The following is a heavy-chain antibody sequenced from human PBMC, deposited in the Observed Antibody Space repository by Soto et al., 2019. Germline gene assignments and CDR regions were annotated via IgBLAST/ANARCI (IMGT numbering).Heavy chain of an antibody. CDR2: IWYDGSNE. Sequence: QVQLVESGGGVVQPGRSLRLSCAASGFTLSSNGMHWVRQAPGKGLEWVAIIWYDGSNENYADFVKGRFTISRDNSKHTLYLQMNNLRAEDTAVYYCARQGGAGLSLFFDYWGQGALVTVSS. V-gene: IGHV3-33*01. D-gene: IGHD2-21*01. CDR1: GFTLSSNG. CDR3: ARQGGAGLSLFFDY. J-gene: IGHJ4*02.